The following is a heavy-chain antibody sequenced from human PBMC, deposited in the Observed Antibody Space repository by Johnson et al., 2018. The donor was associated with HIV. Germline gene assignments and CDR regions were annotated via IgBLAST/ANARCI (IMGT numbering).Heavy chain of an antibody. CDR3: AKDQGKWERLYRPFMPDSNDAVAS. CDR2: IWYDGSNK. CDR1: GFTFSSYG. D-gene: IGHD1-26*01. Sequence: QVQLVESGGGVVQPGRSLRLSCAASGFTFSSYGMHWVRQAPGKGLEWVAVIWYDGSNKNYADSVKGRFTISRDNSKNTLYLQMNSLRAEDTAVYYCAKDQGKWERLYRPFMPDSNDAVASWGQGTMVTVSS. V-gene: IGHV3-33*06. J-gene: IGHJ3*02.